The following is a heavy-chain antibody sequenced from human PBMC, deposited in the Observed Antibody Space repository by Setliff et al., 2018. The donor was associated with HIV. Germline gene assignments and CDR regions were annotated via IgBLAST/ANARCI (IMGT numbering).Heavy chain of an antibody. CDR2: ISAYNGNT. CDR1: GYTFTSYG. J-gene: IGHJ5*02. D-gene: IGHD2-2*01. V-gene: IGHV1-18*01. CDR3: ARDGCSTSCYPDTNRFDP. Sequence: GASVKVSCKASGYTFTSYGISWVRQAPGQGLEWMGWISAYNGNTNYAQKLQGRVTMTTDTSTSTAYMELRSLRSDDTAVYYFARDGCSTSCYPDTNRFDPWGQGTLVTVSS.